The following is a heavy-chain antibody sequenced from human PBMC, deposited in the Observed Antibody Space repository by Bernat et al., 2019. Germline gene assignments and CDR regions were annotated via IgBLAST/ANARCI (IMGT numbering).Heavy chain of an antibody. J-gene: IGHJ4*02. CDR3: AKGGYCSSTSCYAGDFDY. V-gene: IGHV3-30-3*01. D-gene: IGHD2-2*01. Sequence: QVPLVESGGGVVQPGRSLRLSCAASGFTFSSYAMHWVRQAPGKGLEWVAVISYDGCNKYYADSVKGRFTISRDNSKNTLYLQMNSLRAEDTAVYYCAKGGYCSSTSCYAGDFDYWGQGTLVTVSS. CDR1: GFTFSSYA. CDR2: ISYDGCNK.